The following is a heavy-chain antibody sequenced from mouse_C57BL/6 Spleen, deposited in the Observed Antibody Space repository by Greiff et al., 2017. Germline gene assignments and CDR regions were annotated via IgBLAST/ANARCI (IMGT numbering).Heavy chain of an antibody. J-gene: IGHJ2*01. D-gene: IGHD1-1*01. CDR3: ARDYGSKGYYFDY. CDR2: IHPNSGST. Sequence: VKLEQPGAELVKPGASVKLSCKASGYTFTSYWMHWVKQRPGQGLEWIGMIHPNSGSTNYNEKFKSKATLTVDKSSSTAYMQLSSLTSEDSAVYYCARDYGSKGYYFDYWGQGTTLTVSS. CDR1: GYTFTSYW. V-gene: IGHV1-64*01.